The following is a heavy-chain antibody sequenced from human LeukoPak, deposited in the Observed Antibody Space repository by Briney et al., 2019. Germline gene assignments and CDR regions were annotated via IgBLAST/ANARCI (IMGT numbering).Heavy chain of an antibody. CDR3: AKVFRSSGYYFCYFDL. J-gene: IGHJ2*01. Sequence: GGSLRLSCAASGFTFSSYWMSWVRQAPGKGLEWVSTISGTGGTTYYAASVKGRFTISRDNSKNTLYLQMSSLSGEDTAVYYCAKVFRSSGYYFCYFDLWGRGTLVTVSS. CDR2: ISGTGGTT. CDR1: GFTFSSYW. D-gene: IGHD3-22*01. V-gene: IGHV3-23*01.